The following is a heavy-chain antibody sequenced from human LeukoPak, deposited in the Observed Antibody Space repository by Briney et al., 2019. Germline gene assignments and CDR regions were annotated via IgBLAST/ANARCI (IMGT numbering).Heavy chain of an antibody. J-gene: IGHJ4*02. Sequence: PSETLSLTCTVSGGSVSSGSYYWSWIRQPPGKGLEWIGSFFYSANTHYSPSLKSRVTIFIDTSKNQFSLRLTSVTAADTAVYYCARFPWLRHIDYWGRGTLVTISS. CDR1: GGSVSSGSYY. CDR3: ARFPWLRHIDY. D-gene: IGHD5-12*01. V-gene: IGHV4-39*01. CDR2: FFYSANT.